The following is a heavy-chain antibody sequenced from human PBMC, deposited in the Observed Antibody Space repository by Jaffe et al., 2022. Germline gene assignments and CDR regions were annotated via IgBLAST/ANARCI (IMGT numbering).Heavy chain of an antibody. CDR1: GGTFSSYT. V-gene: IGHV1-69*02. CDR2: IIPILGIA. D-gene: IGHD3-9*01. J-gene: IGHJ6*03. CDR3: ARNLGGSGYYQGQIWYYMDV. Sequence: QVQLVQSGAEVKKPGSSVKVSCKASGGTFSSYTISWVRQAPGQGLEWMGRIIPILGIANYAQKFQGRVTITADKSTSTAYMELSSLRSEDTAVYYCARNLGGSGYYQGQIWYYMDVWGKGTTVTVSS.